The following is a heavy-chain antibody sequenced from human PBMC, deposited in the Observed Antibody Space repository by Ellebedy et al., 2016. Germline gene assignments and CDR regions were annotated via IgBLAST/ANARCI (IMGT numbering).Heavy chain of an antibody. CDR1: GFTVSSNY. D-gene: IGHD4-23*01. J-gene: IGHJ5*02. CDR2: IYSGGST. Sequence: GESLKISCAASGFTVSSNYMSWVRQAPGKGLEWVSVIYSGGSTYYADSVKGRFTISRDNSKNTLYLQMNSPRAEDTAVYYCARGGKGSYGFDPWGQGTLVTVSS. V-gene: IGHV3-53*01. CDR3: ARGGKGSYGFDP.